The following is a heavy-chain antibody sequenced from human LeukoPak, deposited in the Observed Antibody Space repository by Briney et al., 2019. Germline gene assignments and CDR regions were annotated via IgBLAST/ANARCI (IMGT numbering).Heavy chain of an antibody. CDR3: ARLHPSNSSYSDY. D-gene: IGHD5-12*01. CDR1: GGSISGYY. V-gene: IGHV4-59*08. J-gene: IGHJ4*02. Sequence: SETLSLTCTVSGGSISGYYWSWIRQPPGKGLEWIGYIYYSGNPTYNPSLKSRITMSVDTSKNQVSLKLGSVTAADTAVYYCARLHPSNSSYSDYWGQGILVTVSS. CDR2: IYYSGNP.